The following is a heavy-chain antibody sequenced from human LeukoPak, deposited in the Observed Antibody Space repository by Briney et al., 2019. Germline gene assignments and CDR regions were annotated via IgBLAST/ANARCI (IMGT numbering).Heavy chain of an antibody. CDR2: IYYSGST. V-gene: IGHV4-59*01. J-gene: IGHJ6*03. CDR1: GGSISSYY. Sequence: PETLSLTCTVSGGSISSYYWSWIRQPPGKGLEWIGYIYYSGSTNYNPSLKSRVTISVDTSKNQFSLKLSSVTAAGTALYFCTRGPLYYMDVWGKGTTVTVSS. CDR3: TRGPLYYMDV.